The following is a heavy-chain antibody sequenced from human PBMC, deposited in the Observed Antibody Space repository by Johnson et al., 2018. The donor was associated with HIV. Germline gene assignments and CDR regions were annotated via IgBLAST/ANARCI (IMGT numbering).Heavy chain of an antibody. CDR2: ISYDGSNK. J-gene: IGHJ3*02. CDR3: ARDQTYYYDTSGYQGAFDI. D-gene: IGHD3-22*01. V-gene: IGHV3-30*03. Sequence: QVQLVESGGGVVQPGRSLRLSCAASGFTFSSYGMHWVRQAPGKGLEWVAVISYDGSNKYYAHSVKGGFNISRDNARSTVYLQMNSLRPEDTAVHYCARDQTYYYDTSGYQGAFDIWGQGTMVSVSS. CDR1: GFTFSSYG.